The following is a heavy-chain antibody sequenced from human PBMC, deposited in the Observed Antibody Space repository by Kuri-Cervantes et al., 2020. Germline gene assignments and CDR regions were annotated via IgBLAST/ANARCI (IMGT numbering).Heavy chain of an antibody. J-gene: IGHJ4*02. CDR1: GFTFSSYG. CDR3: SLTTKYYFDS. D-gene: IGHD4-11*01. Sequence: GESLKISCAASGFTFSSYGMHWVRQAPGKGLEWVAVIWYDGSNKYYADSVRGRLTVSRDNAKNSLYLQLDSLRAEDAAVYYCSLTTKYYFDSWGQGTLVTVSS. V-gene: IGHV3-33*03. CDR2: IWYDGSNK.